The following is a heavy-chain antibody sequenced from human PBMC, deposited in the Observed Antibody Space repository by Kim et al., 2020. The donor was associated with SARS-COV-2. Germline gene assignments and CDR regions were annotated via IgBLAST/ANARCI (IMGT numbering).Heavy chain of an antibody. CDR1: GGSVSSGSYY. CDR3: ARDSGPGGNDY. Sequence: SETLSLTCTVSGGSVSSGSYYWSWIRQPPGKGLEWIGYIYYSGSTNYNPSLKSRVTISVDTSKNQFSLKLSSVTAADTAVYYCARDSGPGGNDYWGQGTLVTVSS. J-gene: IGHJ4*02. D-gene: IGHD2-15*01. V-gene: IGHV4-61*01. CDR2: IYYSGST.